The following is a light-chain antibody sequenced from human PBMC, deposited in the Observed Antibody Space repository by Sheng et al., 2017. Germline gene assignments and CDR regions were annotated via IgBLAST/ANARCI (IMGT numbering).Light chain of an antibody. V-gene: IGKV3-15*01. J-gene: IGKJ4*01. CDR3: QQYNNWPPLT. CDR1: QSISNN. Sequence: DTVMTQSPATLSVSPGERATLSCRASQSISNNLACYQQRPGQSPRLLIYGASSRATGIPGRFSGSGSGTDFTLTISGLQSEDFAVYYCQQYNNWPPLTFGGGTKVEIK. CDR2: GAS.